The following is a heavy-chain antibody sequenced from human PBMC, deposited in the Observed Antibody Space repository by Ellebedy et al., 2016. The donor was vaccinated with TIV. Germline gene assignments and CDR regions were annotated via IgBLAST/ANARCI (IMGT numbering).Heavy chain of an antibody. V-gene: IGHV3-66*01. CDR1: GFTVSTNY. CDR2: LHSDGVT. Sequence: PGGSLRLSCAASGFTVSTNYMSWVRKAPGKGLEWVSVLHSDGVTYYADSVKGRFTISRDNAKNTLYLQLNGLKAEDTAVYYCARDYRYGDPPWDYYYGMDVWGQGTTVTVSS. J-gene: IGHJ6*02. CDR3: ARDYRYGDPPWDYYYGMDV. D-gene: IGHD4-17*01.